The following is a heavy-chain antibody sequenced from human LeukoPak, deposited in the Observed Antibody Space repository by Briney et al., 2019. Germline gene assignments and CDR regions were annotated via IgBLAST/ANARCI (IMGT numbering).Heavy chain of an antibody. D-gene: IGHD5-12*01. Sequence: GASVKVSCKASGYTFTSYGISWVRQAPGQGLEWMGWISAYNGNTNYAQKLQGRVTMTRKTSISTAYMELNSLKSEDTAVYYCARDTLDYNFDYWGQGTLVTVSS. CDR1: GYTFTSYG. J-gene: IGHJ4*02. V-gene: IGHV1-18*01. CDR3: ARDTLDYNFDY. CDR2: ISAYNGNT.